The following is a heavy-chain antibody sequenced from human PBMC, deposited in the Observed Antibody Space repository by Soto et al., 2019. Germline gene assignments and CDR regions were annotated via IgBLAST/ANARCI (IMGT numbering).Heavy chain of an antibody. D-gene: IGHD5-12*01. CDR2: IYYSGST. CDR3: ARGGDVYNYRVGLDV. J-gene: IGHJ6*02. CDR1: GGSINSGDYY. Sequence: QVQLQESGPGLVKPSQTLSLTCTVSGGSINSGDYYWSWIRQPPGKGQEWIGYIYYSGSTYYNPSLKSRVTISVDTSKNQFSLKLSSVTAADTAVYYCARGGDVYNYRVGLDVWGQGTTVTVSS. V-gene: IGHV4-30-4*01.